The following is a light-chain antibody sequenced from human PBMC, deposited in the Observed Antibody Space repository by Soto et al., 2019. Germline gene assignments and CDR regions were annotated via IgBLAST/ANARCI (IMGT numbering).Light chain of an antibody. V-gene: IGLV1-47*02. CDR3: AAWDDSLRGWV. Sequence: QSVLTQPPSASGTPGQRVTISCSGSSSNIGSNYVYWYQQLPGTAPKLLIYTNDQRPSGVPDRLSGSKSGTSASLAISGLRSEDVADYYCAAWDDSLRGWVFGGGTKVTVL. J-gene: IGLJ3*02. CDR2: TND. CDR1: SSNIGSNY.